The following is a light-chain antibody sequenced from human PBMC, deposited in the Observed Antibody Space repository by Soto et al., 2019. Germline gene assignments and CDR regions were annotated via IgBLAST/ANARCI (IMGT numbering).Light chain of an antibody. CDR3: YSYAGSDTMI. Sequence: QSVLTQPASVSGSPGQSITISCTGTSSNVGSYNLVSWYQHHPGEAPKLLISEASKRPSGVSNRFSGSKSGNTASLTISGLLAEDEAHYYCYSYAGSDTMIFGGGTKLTVL. CDR2: EAS. V-gene: IGLV2-23*01. J-gene: IGLJ2*01. CDR1: SSNVGSYNL.